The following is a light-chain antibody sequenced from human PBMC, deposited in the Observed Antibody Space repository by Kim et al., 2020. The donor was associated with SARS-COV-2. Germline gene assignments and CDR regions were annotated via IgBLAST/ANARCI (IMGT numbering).Light chain of an antibody. Sequence: VALGQTVRITCQGDSLRSYYATWYQQKPGQAPILVIYGKNNRPAGIPDRFAGSSSGNTASLTITGTQAGDEADYYCNSRDSNDNVVFGGGTQLTVL. CDR1: SLRSYY. CDR3: NSRDSNDNVV. J-gene: IGLJ2*01. V-gene: IGLV3-19*01. CDR2: GKN.